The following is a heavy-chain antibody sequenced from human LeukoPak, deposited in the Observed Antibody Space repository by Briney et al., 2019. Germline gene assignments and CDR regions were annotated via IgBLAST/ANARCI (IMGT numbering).Heavy chain of an antibody. CDR3: ATNSYGHYQYYYYMDV. J-gene: IGHJ6*03. Sequence: PSETLSLTCAVYGGPFSGYYWSWIRQPPGKGLEWIGEINHSGSTNYNPSLKSRVTISVDTSKNQFSLKLSSVTAADTAVYYCATNSYGHYQYYYYMDVWGKGTTVTISS. D-gene: IGHD5-18*01. V-gene: IGHV4-34*01. CDR2: INHSGST. CDR1: GGPFSGYY.